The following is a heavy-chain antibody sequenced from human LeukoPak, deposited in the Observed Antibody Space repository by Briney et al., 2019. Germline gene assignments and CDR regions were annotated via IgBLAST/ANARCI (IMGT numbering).Heavy chain of an antibody. V-gene: IGHV3-73*01. D-gene: IGHD3-10*01. Sequence: PGGSLRLSCAASGFTFSGSAMHWVRQASGKGLEWVGRIRSKANSYATAYAAPVKGRFTISRDDSKNTAYLQMNSLKTEDTAVYYCTGYYGSGSAYWGQGTLVTVSS. CDR1: GFTFSGSA. CDR2: IRSKANSYAT. J-gene: IGHJ4*02. CDR3: TGYYGSGSAY.